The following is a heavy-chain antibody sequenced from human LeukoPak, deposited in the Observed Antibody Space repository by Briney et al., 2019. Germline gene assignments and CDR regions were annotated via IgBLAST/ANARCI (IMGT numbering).Heavy chain of an antibody. CDR2: IRDDGNNI. Sequence: SGGSLRLSCAASGFPFSNYDMHWFRQAPGKGLEWVAFIRDDGNNIYYADSVKGRFTISRDNSKSTLYLQMNSLRPEDTAMFYCAKGERRLGDAFDIWGQGTMVIVSS. J-gene: IGHJ3*02. V-gene: IGHV3-30*02. D-gene: IGHD3-16*01. CDR1: GFPFSNYD. CDR3: AKGERRLGDAFDI.